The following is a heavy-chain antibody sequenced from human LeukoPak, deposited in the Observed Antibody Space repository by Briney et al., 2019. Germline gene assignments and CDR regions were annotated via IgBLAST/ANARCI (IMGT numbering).Heavy chain of an antibody. CDR3: ARAGYYSNYYYYYYMDV. V-gene: IGHV4-34*01. Sequence: PSETLSLTCAVYGGSFSGYYWSWIRQPPGKGLEWIGEINHSGSTNYNPSLKSRVTISVDTSKNQFSLKLSSVTAADTAVYYCARAGYYSNYYYYYYMDVWGKGTTVTVSS. J-gene: IGHJ6*03. CDR2: INHSGST. D-gene: IGHD4-11*01. CDR1: GGSFSGYY.